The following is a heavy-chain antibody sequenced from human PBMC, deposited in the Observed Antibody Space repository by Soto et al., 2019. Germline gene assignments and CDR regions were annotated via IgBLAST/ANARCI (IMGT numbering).Heavy chain of an antibody. J-gene: IGHJ4*02. CDR1: GFTFGDYT. V-gene: IGHV3-43*01. CDR3: AKDGIAWH. Sequence: GGSLRLSCAASGFTFGDYTMHWVRQAPGKGLEWVSLITWDGINIEYADSVRGRFTISRDNSKNSLYLQMNGLRHEDTAFYYCAKDGIAWHWGQGTLVTVSS. D-gene: IGHD2-15*01. CDR2: ITWDGINI.